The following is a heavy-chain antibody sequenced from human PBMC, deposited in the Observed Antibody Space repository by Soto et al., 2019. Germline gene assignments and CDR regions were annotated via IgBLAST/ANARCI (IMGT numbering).Heavy chain of an antibody. J-gene: IGHJ5*02. V-gene: IGHV3-21*01. D-gene: IGHD6-13*01. CDR1: GFTFRSFT. CDR3: TRDASRDSSARGWFDP. CDR2: ISSNSAYI. Sequence: GGSLRLSCAASGFTFRSFTTNWVRQAPGKGLEWVSTISSNSAYIYYTDALRGRFTISRDNAKNSLHLQMNSLRAEDTAVYYCTRDASRDSSARGWFDPWGPGTLVTVSS.